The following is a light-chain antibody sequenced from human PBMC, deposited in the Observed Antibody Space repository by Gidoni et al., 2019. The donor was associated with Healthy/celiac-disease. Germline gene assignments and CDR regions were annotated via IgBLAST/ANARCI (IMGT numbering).Light chain of an antibody. CDR1: QSVLYSSNNKNY. J-gene: IGKJ1*01. CDR3: QQYYRTPQT. V-gene: IGKV4-1*01. Sequence: DIVMTQSPDTLAVSLGERATINCKSSQSVLYSSNNKNYLAWYQQQPGQPPQLLIYWASTRESGVPDRFSGSGSGTDFTLTISSLQAEDVAVYYCQQYYRTPQTFGQGTKVEIK. CDR2: WAS.